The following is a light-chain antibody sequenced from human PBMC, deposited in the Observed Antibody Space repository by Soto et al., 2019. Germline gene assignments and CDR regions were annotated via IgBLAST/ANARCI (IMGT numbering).Light chain of an antibody. CDR2: GAS. CDR1: QNVRSY. V-gene: IGKV3-15*01. Sequence: EIVMTQSPATLSVSPGGTATLSCRASQNVRSYLAWYKQKPGQTPIVLIYGASTTATGIPARFSGSGSGTAFTLTISSLQSEDFAVYYCQQYYNWPRTFGQGTRLEI. J-gene: IGKJ5*01. CDR3: QQYYNWPRT.